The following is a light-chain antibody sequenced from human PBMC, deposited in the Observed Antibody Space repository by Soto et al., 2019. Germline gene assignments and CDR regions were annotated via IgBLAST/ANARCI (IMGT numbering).Light chain of an antibody. J-gene: IGKJ3*01. Sequence: EIVLTQSPGTLSLSPGERATLSCRASQSVSSTYFAWYQQKPGQPPRLLIYLTSSRATGIPDRFSGGGSGTDFTLTIDRLEPEDFALYYCQHYDNSLFTFGPGTKVDIK. CDR2: LTS. CDR3: QHYDNSLFT. V-gene: IGKV3-20*01. CDR1: QSVSSTY.